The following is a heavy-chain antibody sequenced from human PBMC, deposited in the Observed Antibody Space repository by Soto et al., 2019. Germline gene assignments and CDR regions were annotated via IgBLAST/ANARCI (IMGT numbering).Heavy chain of an antibody. CDR1: GNTVANYA. V-gene: IGHV1-3*01. CDR2: INGGNGNT. J-gene: IGHJ6*02. Sequence: ASVKVSCKASGNTVANYAIHWVRQAPGQRLEWMGWINGGNGNTYYSEHFQGRVTFTRDTSAGTVYMQLSSLTSEDTAVYYCARDLTRQAHRFPYYYYGMDVWGQGTTVTVSS. CDR3: ARDLTRQAHRFPYYYYGMDV. D-gene: IGHD2-21*01.